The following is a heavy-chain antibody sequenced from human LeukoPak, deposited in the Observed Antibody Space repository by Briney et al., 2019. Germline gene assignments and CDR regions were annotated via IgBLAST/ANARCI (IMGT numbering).Heavy chain of an antibody. J-gene: IGHJ4*02. V-gene: IGHV3-21*06. CDR3: ARESHWIQLWFYLGY. D-gene: IGHD5-18*01. CDR1: GFTFSSYS. CDR2: ISSSSYI. Sequence: PGGSLRLSCAASGFTFSSYSINWVRQAPGKGLEWVSSISSSSYIYYADSVKGRFTISRDNAKNSVYLQMNSLRAEDTAVYYCARESHWIQLWFYLGYWGQGTLVTVSS.